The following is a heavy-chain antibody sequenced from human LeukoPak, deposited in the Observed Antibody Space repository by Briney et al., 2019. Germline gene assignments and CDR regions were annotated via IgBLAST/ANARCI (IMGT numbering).Heavy chain of an antibody. Sequence: SETLSLTCIVSGGFISSYLWSWLRQPTGKGLEWIGLTYYSGSTNYNPPLQSRVTISVDTSKNQFSLKLSAVTAADTAVYYCARDRLWFGELGAFDIWGQGTMVTVSS. CDR3: ARDRLWFGELGAFDI. J-gene: IGHJ3*02. CDR1: GGFISSYL. CDR2: TYYSGST. D-gene: IGHD3-10*01. V-gene: IGHV4-59*01.